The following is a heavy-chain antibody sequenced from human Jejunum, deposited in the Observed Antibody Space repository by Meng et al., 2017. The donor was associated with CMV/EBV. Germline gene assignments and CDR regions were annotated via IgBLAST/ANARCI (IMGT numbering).Heavy chain of an antibody. Sequence: SCTMSGVRQAGEKGLEWVSISSSGSTITNYADSAKGRFTISRDNSKNTLYLQMNSLRAEDTAVYYCAKDISFRRLLSGYYYGMDAWGQGTTVTVSS. V-gene: IGHV3-23*03. J-gene: IGHJ6*02. CDR2: SSSGSTIT. CDR3: AKDISFRRLLSGYYYGMDA. D-gene: IGHD6-25*01. CDR1: SCT.